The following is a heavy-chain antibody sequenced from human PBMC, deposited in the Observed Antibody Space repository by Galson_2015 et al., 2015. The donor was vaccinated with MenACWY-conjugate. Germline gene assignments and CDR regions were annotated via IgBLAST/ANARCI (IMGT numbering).Heavy chain of an antibody. CDR2: INHSGST. V-gene: IGHV4-34*01. J-gene: IGHJ4*02. CDR1: GGSFSGYY. D-gene: IGHD1-26*01. CDR3: ARRPGGGATIGIDY. Sequence: ETLSLTCAVYGGSFSGYYWSWIRPPPGKGLEWIGEINHSGSTNYNPSLKSRVTISVDTSKNQFSLKLSSVTAADTAVYYCARRPGGGATIGIDYWGQGTLVTVSS.